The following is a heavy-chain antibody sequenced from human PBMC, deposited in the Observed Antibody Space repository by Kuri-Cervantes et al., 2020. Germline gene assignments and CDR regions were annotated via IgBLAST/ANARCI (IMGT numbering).Heavy chain of an antibody. D-gene: IGHD2-2*01. CDR1: GYTFTNYG. CDR2: INPNSGGT. Sequence: ASVKVSCKASGYTFTNYGISWIRQAPGQGLEWMGWINPNSGGTNYAQKFQGRVTMTRDTSISTAYMELSRLRSDDTAVYYCARSDCSSTSCCGRTGGVTLNFDYWGQGTLVTVSS. CDR3: ARSDCSSTSCCGRTGGVTLNFDY. V-gene: IGHV1-2*02. J-gene: IGHJ4*02.